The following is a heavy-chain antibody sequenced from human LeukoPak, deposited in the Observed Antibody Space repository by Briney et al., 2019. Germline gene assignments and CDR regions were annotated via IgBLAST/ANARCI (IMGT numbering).Heavy chain of an antibody. Sequence: SETLSLTCTVSGGSISSYYWTWIRQPPGKGLEWIGSLYYSGSTNYNPSLKSRVTIPVDTSKNQFSLKLSSVTAADTAVYYCARGLLTMTDWFDPWGQGTLVTVSS. J-gene: IGHJ5*02. CDR1: GGSISSYY. V-gene: IGHV4-59*08. D-gene: IGHD3-9*01. CDR3: ARGLLTMTDWFDP. CDR2: LYYSGST.